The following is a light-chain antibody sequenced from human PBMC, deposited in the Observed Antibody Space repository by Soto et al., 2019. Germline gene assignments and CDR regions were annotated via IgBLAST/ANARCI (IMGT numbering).Light chain of an antibody. Sequence: DIQMTQFPSTLSASVGDRVTITCRASQSVDTWLAWYQQKPGKAPSLLIYRASNLGSGVPSRFSGSGSGTDFTLTIRSLQPDDFAAYYCQQYNNYPRTCGQGTKVEVK. J-gene: IGKJ1*01. CDR1: QSVDTW. V-gene: IGKV1-5*03. CDR3: QQYNNYPRT. CDR2: RAS.